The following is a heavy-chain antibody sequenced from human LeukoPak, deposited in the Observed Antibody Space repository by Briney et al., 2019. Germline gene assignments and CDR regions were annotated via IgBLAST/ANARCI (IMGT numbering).Heavy chain of an antibody. CDR3: ARVWFDY. V-gene: IGHV3-30-3*01. J-gene: IGHJ4*02. CDR2: ISYDGSNK. CDR1: GFTFSSYA. Sequence: GGSLRLSCAASGFTFSSYAMHWVRQAPGKGLEWAAVISYDGSNKYYADSVKGRFTISRDNSKNTLYLQMDSLRAEDTAVYYCARVWFDYWGQGTLVTVSS. D-gene: IGHD3-16*01.